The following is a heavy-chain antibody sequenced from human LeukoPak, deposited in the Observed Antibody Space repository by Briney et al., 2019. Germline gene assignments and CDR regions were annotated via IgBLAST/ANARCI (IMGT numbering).Heavy chain of an antibody. Sequence: GGSLRLSCAASGFTFSRYWMSWVRQAPGKGLEWVANIKQDGSEKYYVDSVKGRFTISRDNAKNSLYLQMNSLRAEDTAVYYCARDRYCGGDCYSDYWGQGTLVTVSS. CDR3: ARDRYCGGDCYSDY. CDR1: GFTFSRYW. D-gene: IGHD2-21*02. J-gene: IGHJ4*02. V-gene: IGHV3-7*01. CDR2: IKQDGSEK.